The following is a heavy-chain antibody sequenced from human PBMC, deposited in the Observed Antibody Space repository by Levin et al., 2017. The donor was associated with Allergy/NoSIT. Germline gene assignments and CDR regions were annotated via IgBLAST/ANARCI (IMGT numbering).Heavy chain of an antibody. CDR1: GGSFSGYY. J-gene: IGHJ4*02. V-gene: IGHV4-34*01. CDR3: AAVGYSSSWYPGQFDY. CDR2: INHSGST. Sequence: PSETLSLTCAVYGGSFSGYYWSWIRQPPGKGLEWIGEINHSGSTNYNPSLKSRVTISVDTSKNQFSLKLSSVTAADTAVYYCAAVGYSSSWYPGQFDYWGQGTLVTVSS. D-gene: IGHD6-13*01.